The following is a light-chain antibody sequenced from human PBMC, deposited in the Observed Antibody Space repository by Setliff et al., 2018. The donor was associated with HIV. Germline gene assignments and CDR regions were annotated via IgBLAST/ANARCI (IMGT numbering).Light chain of an antibody. CDR3: QVWDNSSDHPYV. CDR2: YDS. J-gene: IGLJ1*01. V-gene: IGLV3-21*04. Sequence: SYELTQPPSVSVAPGKTARITCGGNNIGSKSVHWYQQKPGQAHVLVIYYDSDRPSGIPERFSGSNSGNTATLTISRVEAGDEADYYCQVWDNSSDHPYVFGTGTNVTVL. CDR1: NIGSKS.